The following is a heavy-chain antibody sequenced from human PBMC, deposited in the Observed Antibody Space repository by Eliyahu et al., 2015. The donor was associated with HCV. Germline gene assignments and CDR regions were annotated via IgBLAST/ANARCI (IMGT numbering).Heavy chain of an antibody. D-gene: IGHD3-3*01. J-gene: IGHJ4*02. CDR3: ARAPREFYSFDY. V-gene: IGHV1-2*02. Sequence: QLVQSGAEVKKPGASVKVSCKASGYTFSGYYMHWVRQAPGQGLEWMGWINPNSGGTNYAQKFQGRVTMTRDTSISTAYMELRSLRSDDTALYYCARAPREFYSFDYWGQGTLVTVSS. CDR2: INPNSGGT. CDR1: GYTFSGYY.